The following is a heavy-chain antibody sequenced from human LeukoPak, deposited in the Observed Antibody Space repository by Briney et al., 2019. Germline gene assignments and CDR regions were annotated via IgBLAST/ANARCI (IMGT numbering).Heavy chain of an antibody. CDR3: ARVGYSWYVYY. Sequence: GGSLGLSCAASGFTFSDYYMSWIRQAPGKGLEWVSYISSSGSTMYYADSVKGRFTISRDNAKNSLYLQMNSLRAEDTAVYYCARVGYSWYVYYWGQGTLVTVSS. V-gene: IGHV3-11*01. D-gene: IGHD2-15*01. CDR1: GFTFSDYY. J-gene: IGHJ4*02. CDR2: ISSSGSTM.